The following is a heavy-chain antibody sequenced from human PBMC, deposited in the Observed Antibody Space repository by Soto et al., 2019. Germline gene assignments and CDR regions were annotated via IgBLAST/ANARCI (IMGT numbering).Heavy chain of an antibody. CDR1: GGSVNSGNYY. CDR3: ARVERGTATTVVDAFDI. J-gene: IGHJ3*02. Sequence: QVQLQQWGAGLLKPSETLSLTCAVFGGSVNSGNYYWSWIRQPPGKGLEWIGEMSHSGGTHFNPSFKSRVTLSVDTSKNQFSLKMSSVTAADTALYYWARVERGTATTVVDAFDIWGPGTMVTVSS. D-gene: IGHD1-1*01. V-gene: IGHV4-34*01. CDR2: MSHSGGT.